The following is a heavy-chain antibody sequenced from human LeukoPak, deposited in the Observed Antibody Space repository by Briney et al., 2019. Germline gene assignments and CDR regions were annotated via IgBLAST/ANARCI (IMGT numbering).Heavy chain of an antibody. J-gene: IGHJ4*02. CDR3: ASRDQSCSGSRCYPIDY. Sequence: GGSLRLSCAASGFTFSRYWMHWVRQPPGKGLVWVSRINSEGSSTSYADSVKDRFTISRDNAKNTLYLQMNSLRAEDTAVYYCASRDQSCSGSRCYPIDYWGQGTLVTVSS. V-gene: IGHV3-74*01. CDR1: GFTFSRYW. CDR2: INSEGSST. D-gene: IGHD2-15*01.